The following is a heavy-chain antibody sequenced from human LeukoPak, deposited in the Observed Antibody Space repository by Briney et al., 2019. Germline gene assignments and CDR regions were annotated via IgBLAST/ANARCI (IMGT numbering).Heavy chain of an antibody. CDR2: INHSGST. J-gene: IGHJ4*02. CDR1: GGSFSDYY. D-gene: IGHD1-20*01. CDR3: ARVVTGTFDDY. V-gene: IGHV4-34*01. Sequence: SETLSLTCAVFGGSFSDYYWSWIRQPPGKGLEWIGEINHSGSTNYNPSLKSRVTISVDTSKNQFSLKLSSATAADTAVYYCARVVTGTFDDYWGQGTLVTVSS.